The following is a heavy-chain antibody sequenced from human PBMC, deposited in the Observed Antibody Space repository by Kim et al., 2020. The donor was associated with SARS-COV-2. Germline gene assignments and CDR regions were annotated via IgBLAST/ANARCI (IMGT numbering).Heavy chain of an antibody. J-gene: IGHJ4*02. CDR1: GFTFDDYA. D-gene: IGHD6-13*01. CDR2: ISWNSGSI. Sequence: GGSLRLSCAASGFTFDDYAMHWVRQAPGKGLEWVSGISWNSGSIGYADSVKGRFTISRDNAKNSLYLQMNSLRAEDTALYYCAKGSSSSWYRARFDYWGQGTLVTVSS. V-gene: IGHV3-9*01. CDR3: AKGSSSSWYRARFDY.